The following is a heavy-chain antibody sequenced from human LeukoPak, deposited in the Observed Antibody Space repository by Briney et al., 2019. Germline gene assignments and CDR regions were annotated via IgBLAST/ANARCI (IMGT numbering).Heavy chain of an antibody. J-gene: IGHJ5*02. CDR2: IYHSGST. CDR1: GGSISNSNW. CDR3: ARGGPQWLGNWFDP. D-gene: IGHD6-19*01. V-gene: IGHV4-4*02. Sequence: SETLSLTCTVSGGSISNSNWWSWVRQPPGKGLEWIGEIYHSGSTNYNSSLKSRVTISVDKSKNQFSLKLSSVTAADTAVYYCARGGPQWLGNWFDPWGQGTLVTVSS.